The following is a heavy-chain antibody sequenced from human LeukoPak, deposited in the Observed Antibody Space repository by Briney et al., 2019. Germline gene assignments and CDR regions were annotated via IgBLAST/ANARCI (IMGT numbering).Heavy chain of an antibody. CDR3: ARDEVAGTLHDAFDI. CDR1: GFTFRNYA. V-gene: IGHV3-30-3*01. Sequence: GGSLRLSCAASGFTFRNYAMHWVRQAPGKGLEWVAVIAYDGSSKYYADSVKGRFTISRDNSKNTLYLQMNSLRTEDTAVYYCARDEVAGTLHDAFDIWGQGTMVTVSS. CDR2: IAYDGSSK. J-gene: IGHJ3*02. D-gene: IGHD6-19*01.